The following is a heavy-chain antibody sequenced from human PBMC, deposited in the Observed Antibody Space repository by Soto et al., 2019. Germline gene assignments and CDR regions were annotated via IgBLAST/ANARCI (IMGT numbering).Heavy chain of an antibody. CDR1: GGSISSSSYY. J-gene: IGHJ4*02. CDR2: IYYSGST. Sequence: SETLSLTCTVSGGSISSSSYYWGWIRQPPGKGLEWIGSIYYSGSTYYNPSLKSRVTISVDTSKNQFSLELSSVTAADTAVYYCATNIPTVTTRGGYWGQGTLVTVSS. V-gene: IGHV4-39*01. D-gene: IGHD4-17*01. CDR3: ATNIPTVTTRGGY.